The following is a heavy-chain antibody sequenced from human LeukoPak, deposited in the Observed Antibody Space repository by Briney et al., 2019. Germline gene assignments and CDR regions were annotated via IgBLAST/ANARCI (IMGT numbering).Heavy chain of an antibody. V-gene: IGHV4-59*12. D-gene: IGHD4-17*01. CDR2: IYYSGST. J-gene: IGHJ4*02. CDR1: GGSISSYY. Sequence: SETLSLTCTVSGGSISSYYWSWIRQPPGKGLEWLGYIYYSGSTNYNPSLKSRVTISVDTSKNQFSLKLSSVTAADTAVYYCARDYGDPRFDYWGQGTLVTVSS. CDR3: ARDYGDPRFDY.